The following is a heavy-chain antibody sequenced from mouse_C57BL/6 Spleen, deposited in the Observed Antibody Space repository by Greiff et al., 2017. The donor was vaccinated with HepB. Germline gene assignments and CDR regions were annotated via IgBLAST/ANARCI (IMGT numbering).Heavy chain of an antibody. V-gene: IGHV1-82*01. CDR2: IYPGDGDT. J-gene: IGHJ2*01. CDR3: ARIHYSKDY. CDR1: GYAFSSSW. D-gene: IGHD2-5*01. Sequence: VQLKESGPELVKPGASVKISCKASGYAFSSSWMNWVKQRPGKGLEWIGRIYPGDGDTNYNGKFKGKATLTADKSSSTAYMQLSSLTSEDSAVYFCARIHYSKDYWGQGTTLTVSS.